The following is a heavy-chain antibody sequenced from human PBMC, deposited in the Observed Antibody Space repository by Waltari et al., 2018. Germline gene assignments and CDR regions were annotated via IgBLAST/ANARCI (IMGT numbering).Heavy chain of an antibody. J-gene: IGHJ4*02. CDR2: SFPGDSDT. V-gene: IGHV5-51*03. CDR1: GYSFTNYW. D-gene: IGHD3-10*01. CDR3: ARVGGSGSYSDY. Sequence: EVQLVQSGAEVKKPGESLKISCKVSGYSFTNYWIGWVRRMPGKAPEWMGISFPGDSDTRYSPSFQGQVTISDDKSISTAYLQWSSLKASDTAIYYCARVGGSGSYSDYWGQGTLVTVSS.